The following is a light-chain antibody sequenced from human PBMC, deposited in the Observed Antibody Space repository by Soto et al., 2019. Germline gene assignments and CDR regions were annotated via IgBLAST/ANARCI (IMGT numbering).Light chain of an antibody. V-gene: IGKV3-15*01. CDR3: QQYNNWPPPLT. Sequence: EIVMTQSPATLSVSPGERATLSCRASQSVSRYLAWYQQKPGQAPRLLIYGASTRATGIPARFSGSGSGTEFTLTISSLQSEDFAVYYCQQYNNWPPPLTFGGGTKVEIK. J-gene: IGKJ4*01. CDR2: GAS. CDR1: QSVSRY.